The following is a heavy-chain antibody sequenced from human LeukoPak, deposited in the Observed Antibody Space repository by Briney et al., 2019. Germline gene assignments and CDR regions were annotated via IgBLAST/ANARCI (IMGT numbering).Heavy chain of an antibody. CDR3: VREDTPATANY. Sequence: GGSLRLSCAASGFNFANHAMSWVRQTPGKGLERVSAISGGGDITYYADSVTGRFTISRDNSKDTLFLQMHSLRPGDTAVYYCVREDTPATANYWGQGALVTISS. V-gene: IGHV3-23*01. CDR2: ISGGGDIT. J-gene: IGHJ4*02. D-gene: IGHD2-21*02. CDR1: GFNFANHA.